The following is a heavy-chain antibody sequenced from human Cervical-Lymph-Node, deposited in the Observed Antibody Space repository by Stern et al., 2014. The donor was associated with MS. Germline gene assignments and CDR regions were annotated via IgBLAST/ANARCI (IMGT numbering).Heavy chain of an antibody. V-gene: IGHV4-59*08. Sequence: VQLVQSGPGLVKPSETLSLTCTVSGGSISTDYWSWIRQPPGKGLEWIGYIYYSGSTKYNPSLKSRITISVDTSKNPIPLKLSSVTAADTAVYYCARKGGRYWYFDLWGRGTLVTVSS. D-gene: IGHD3-16*01. J-gene: IGHJ2*01. CDR3: ARKGGRYWYFDL. CDR2: IYYSGST. CDR1: GGSISTDY.